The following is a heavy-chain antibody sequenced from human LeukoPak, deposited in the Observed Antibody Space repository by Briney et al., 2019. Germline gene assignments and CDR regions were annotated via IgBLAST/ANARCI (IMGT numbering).Heavy chain of an antibody. J-gene: IGHJ3*02. CDR3: AKDTAMVTGDAFDI. CDR2: ISWNSGSI. V-gene: IGHV3-9*01. CDR1: GFTFDDYG. Sequence: GGSLRLSCAASGFTFDDYGMHWVRQAPGKGLEWVSGISWNSGSIGYADSVKGRFTISRDNAKNSLYLQMNRLRAEDTALYYCAKDTAMVTGDAFDIWGQGTMVTVSS. D-gene: IGHD5-18*01.